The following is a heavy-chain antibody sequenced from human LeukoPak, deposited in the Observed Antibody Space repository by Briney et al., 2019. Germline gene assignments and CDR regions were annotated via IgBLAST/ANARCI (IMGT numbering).Heavy chain of an antibody. Sequence: PGGSLRLSCAASGFTFSNAWMSWVRQAPGKGLEWVGRIKSKTDAGATDYAAPVKGRFTISRDDSKNTLYLQMNSLKTEDTAVYYCILLGSVRYYFYYMDVWGKGTTVTVSS. J-gene: IGHJ6*03. CDR2: IKSKTDAGAT. D-gene: IGHD1-26*01. CDR3: ILLGSVRYYFYYMDV. CDR1: GFTFSNAW. V-gene: IGHV3-15*01.